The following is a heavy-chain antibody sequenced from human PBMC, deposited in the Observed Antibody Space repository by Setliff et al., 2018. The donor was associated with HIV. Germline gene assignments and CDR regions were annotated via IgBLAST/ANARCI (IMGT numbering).Heavy chain of an antibody. V-gene: IGHV3-74*01. CDR1: GFAFSHDW. CDR2: ITNDVSAT. CDR3: TTGPYNGYSD. D-gene: IGHD5-12*01. J-gene: IGHJ4*01. Sequence: GESLRLSCAASGFTSGFAFSHDWMHWVRQVPGKGLVWVSRITNDVSATTYADFVKGRFTISRDNAKNMVYLQMNSLRVEDTAVYYCTTGPYNGYSDWGHGTAVTVSS.